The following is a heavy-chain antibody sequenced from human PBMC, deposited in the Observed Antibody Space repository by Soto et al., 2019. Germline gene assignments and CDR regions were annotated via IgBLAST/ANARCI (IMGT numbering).Heavy chain of an antibody. CDR1: GGFMSSYY. CDR3: ARVKTVDYYGMGV. CDR2: IHSSGST. Sequence: SETLSLTCTVSGGFMSSYYWSWIRQPAGKGLEWIGRIHSSGSTNYNPSLKSRVTMSVDTSNNQFSLKLTSVTAADSAVYFCARVKTVDYYGMGVWGQGTTVTVSS. V-gene: IGHV4-4*07. J-gene: IGHJ6*02. D-gene: IGHD1-1*01.